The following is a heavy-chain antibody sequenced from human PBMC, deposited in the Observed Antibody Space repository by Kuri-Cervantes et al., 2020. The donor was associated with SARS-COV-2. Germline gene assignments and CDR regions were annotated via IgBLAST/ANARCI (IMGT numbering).Heavy chain of an antibody. Sequence: ASVKVSCKASGYTFTSYYMHWVRQAPGQGLEWMGITNPSGGSTSYAQKFQGRVTMTTDTSTSTAYMELRSLRSDDTAVYYCARDEGVPVPATTLDPWGQGTLVTVSS. V-gene: IGHV1-46*01. J-gene: IGHJ5*02. CDR3: ARDEGVPVPATTLDP. CDR2: TNPSGGST. CDR1: GYTFTSYY. D-gene: IGHD6-19*01.